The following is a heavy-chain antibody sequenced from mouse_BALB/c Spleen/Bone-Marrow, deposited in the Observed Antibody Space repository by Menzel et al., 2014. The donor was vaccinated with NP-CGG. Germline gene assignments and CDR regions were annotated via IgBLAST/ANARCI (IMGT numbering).Heavy chain of an antibody. CDR3: ARYPYYDYDGFAY. Sequence: QVQLKQSGAELAKPGASVKMSCKASGYTFTSYWMHWVKRRPGQGLEWIGYINPSTGYTEYNQKFKDKATLTADKSSSTAYMQLSSLTSEDSAVYYCARYPYYDYDGFAYWGQGTLVTVSA. D-gene: IGHD2-4*01. CDR1: GYTFTSYW. V-gene: IGHV1-7*01. CDR2: INPSTGYT. J-gene: IGHJ3*01.